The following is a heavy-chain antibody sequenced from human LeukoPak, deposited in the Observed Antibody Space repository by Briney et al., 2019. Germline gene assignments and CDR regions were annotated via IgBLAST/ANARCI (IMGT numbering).Heavy chain of an antibody. CDR3: ARQGFSVGSNYYFAFDI. Sequence: SETLSLTCTVSGGSISNFYWSWIRQPPEKGLEWIGYIYYSGSTNYNPSLKSRVTMSVDTSKNQFSLKLNSVTAADTAVYYCARQGFSVGSNYYFAFDIWGQGTMVTVSS. J-gene: IGHJ3*02. CDR1: GGSISNFY. D-gene: IGHD2-21*01. V-gene: IGHV4-59*08. CDR2: IYYSGST.